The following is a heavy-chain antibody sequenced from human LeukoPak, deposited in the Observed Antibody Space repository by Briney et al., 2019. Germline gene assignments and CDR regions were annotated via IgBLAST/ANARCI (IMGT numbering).Heavy chain of an antibody. D-gene: IGHD2-15*01. J-gene: IGHJ5*02. Sequence: GASEKVSCKASGYTYTSYGISWVRQAPGQGLEWMGWISAYNGNTNYAQKLQGRVTMTTDTSTSTAYMELRSLRSDDTAVYYCARDGDCSGGSCYSTGWFDPWGQGTLVTVSS. CDR1: GYTYTSYG. CDR3: ARDGDCSGGSCYSTGWFDP. V-gene: IGHV1-18*04. CDR2: ISAYNGNT.